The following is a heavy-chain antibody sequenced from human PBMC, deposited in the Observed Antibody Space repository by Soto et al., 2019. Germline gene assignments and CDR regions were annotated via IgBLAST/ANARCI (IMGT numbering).Heavy chain of an antibody. CDR3: ARVADCTYSSNCNGRAAFDM. V-gene: IGHV3-74*01. CDR1: GFTLSSHW. Sequence: EVQLVESGGGLAQPGGSLRLSCAASGFTLSSHWMHWVRQAPGKGLVWVSRITRDGSTINYDDSVRGRYTISRDNAKNTLSLQMNGLRAEDTAVYYCARVADCTYSSNCNGRAAFDMWGQGTMVTVSS. J-gene: IGHJ3*02. CDR2: ITRDGSTI. D-gene: IGHD6-13*01.